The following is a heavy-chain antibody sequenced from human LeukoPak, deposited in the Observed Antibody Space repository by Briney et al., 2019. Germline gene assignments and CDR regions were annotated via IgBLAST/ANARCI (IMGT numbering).Heavy chain of an antibody. D-gene: IGHD2-2*01. CDR3: ARDETLCSTTSCRTGAWFDP. CDR2: MNPNSGNT. J-gene: IGHJ5*02. CDR1: GYTFTSYD. Sequence: ASVKVSCKASGYTFTSYDINWVRQATGQGLEWMGWMNPNSGNTGYAQKFQGRVTMTGDTSITTAYMELSSLRSDDTAMYYCARDETLCSTTSCRTGAWFDPWGQGTLVTVSS. V-gene: IGHV1-8*01.